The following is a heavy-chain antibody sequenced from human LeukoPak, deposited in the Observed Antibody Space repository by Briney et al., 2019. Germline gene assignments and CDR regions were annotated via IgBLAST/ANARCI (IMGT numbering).Heavy chain of an antibody. J-gene: IGHJ4*02. CDR2: IYYSGST. Sequence: SETLSLTCTVSGGSISSGGYYWSWIRQHPGKGLEWIGYIYYSGSTYYNPSLKSRVTISVDTSKNQFSLKLSSVTAADTAVYYCARVFPGSGSYYNTFDYWGQGTLVTVSS. CDR1: GGSISSGGYY. V-gene: IGHV4-31*03. D-gene: IGHD3-10*01. CDR3: ARVFPGSGSYYNTFDY.